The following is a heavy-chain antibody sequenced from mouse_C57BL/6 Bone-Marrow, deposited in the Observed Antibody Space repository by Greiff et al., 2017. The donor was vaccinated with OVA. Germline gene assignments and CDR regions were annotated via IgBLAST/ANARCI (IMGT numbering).Heavy chain of an antibody. D-gene: IGHD2-3*01. Sequence: VQLKESGGGLVQPKGSLKLSCAASGFSFNTYAMNWVRQAPGKGLEWVARIRSKSNNYATYYADSVKDRFTISRDDSESMLYLQMNNLKTEVTAMYYCVRHDGYWFAYWGQGTLVTVSA. V-gene: IGHV10-1*01. CDR2: IRSKSNNYAT. CDR3: VRHDGYWFAY. J-gene: IGHJ3*01. CDR1: GFSFNTYA.